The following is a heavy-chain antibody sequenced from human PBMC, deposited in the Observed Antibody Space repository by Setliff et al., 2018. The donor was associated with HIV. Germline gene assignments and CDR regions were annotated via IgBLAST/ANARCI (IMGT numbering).Heavy chain of an antibody. CDR1: GYTFSNYG. Sequence: ASVKVSCKTSGYTFSNYGIHWVRQAPGQRLEWMGWINAGTDDTKYSQKFQGRVTITSDTSARIVFLHLSNLISEDTAFYYCAREGPSGSHRWGVRGHYDYWGQGTLGTVSS. V-gene: IGHV1-3*01. D-gene: IGHD1-26*01. J-gene: IGHJ4*02. CDR2: INAGTDDT. CDR3: AREGPSGSHRWGVRGHYDY.